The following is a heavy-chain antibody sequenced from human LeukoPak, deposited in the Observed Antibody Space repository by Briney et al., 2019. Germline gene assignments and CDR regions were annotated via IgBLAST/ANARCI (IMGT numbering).Heavy chain of an antibody. CDR3: ARDSGSGSYPVYYFDY. J-gene: IGHJ4*02. D-gene: IGHD3-10*01. CDR1: GGSFSGYY. CDR2: INHSGST. V-gene: IGHV4-34*01. Sequence: PWETLSLTCAVSGGSFSGYYWSWIRQPPGKGLEWSGEINHSGSTNYNPSLKSRVTISVDTSKNQFCLKLSSVTAADTAVYYCARDSGSGSYPVYYFDYWGQGTLVTVSS.